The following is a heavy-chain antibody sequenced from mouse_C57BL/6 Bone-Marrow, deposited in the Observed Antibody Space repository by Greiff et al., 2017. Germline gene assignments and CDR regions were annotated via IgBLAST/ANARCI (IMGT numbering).Heavy chain of an antibody. V-gene: IGHV1-52*01. CDR3: ARETSGDWFAY. CDR1: GYTFTSYW. D-gene: IGHD1-3*01. CDR2: IDPSDSET. J-gene: IGHJ3*01. Sequence: QVQLQQPGAELVMPGASVKLSCKASGYTFTSYWMHWVKQRPIQGLEWIGNIDPSDSETHYNQKFKDKATLTVDKSSSTAYMQLSSLTSEDSAVYYCARETSGDWFAYWGQGTLVTVSA.